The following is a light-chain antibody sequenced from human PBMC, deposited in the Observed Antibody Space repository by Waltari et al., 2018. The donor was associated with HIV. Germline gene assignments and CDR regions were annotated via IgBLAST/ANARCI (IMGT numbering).Light chain of an antibody. Sequence: QSALTQPASVSGSPGQSITVSCTGTSSDVGDFKYVSWYQQHPGKAPKLMIYDVSKRPSGVSDRFSGSKSGNTASLTISGLQAADEADYYCSSYTSSNTYVFGTGTKVSVL. V-gene: IGLV2-14*01. CDR1: SSDVGDFKY. CDR2: DVS. J-gene: IGLJ1*01. CDR3: SSYTSSNTYV.